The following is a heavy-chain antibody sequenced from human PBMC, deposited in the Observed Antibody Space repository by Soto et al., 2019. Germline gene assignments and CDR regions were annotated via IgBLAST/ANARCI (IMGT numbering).Heavy chain of an antibody. CDR3: ARDPGFVVVPAANGGVWDY. CDR1: GFTFSSYG. J-gene: IGHJ4*02. Sequence: GGSLRLSCAASGFTFSSYGMHWVRQAPGKGLEWVAVIWYDGSNKYYADSVKGRFTISRDNSKNTLYLQMNSLRAEDTAVYYCARDPGFVVVPAANGGVWDYWGQGTLVTVSS. V-gene: IGHV3-33*01. CDR2: IWYDGSNK. D-gene: IGHD2-2*01.